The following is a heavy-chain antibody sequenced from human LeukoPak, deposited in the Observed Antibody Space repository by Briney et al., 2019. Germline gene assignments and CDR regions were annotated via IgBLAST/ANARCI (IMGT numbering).Heavy chain of an antibody. J-gene: IGHJ4*01. D-gene: IGHD2-15*01. CDR2: LYSSGRT. V-gene: IGHV4-39*01. CDR1: GASRSRTGFY. CDR3: VLGYCSGSGCYFFDY. Sequence: SESLSLTCTVSGASRSRTGFYWVWLRQPPGKGLEWNGSLYSSGRTEYNSSLRSRVTISVNTSENKFSLKLTTVTAADTAVYYCVLGYCSGSGCYFFDYWGHGTLVTVSS.